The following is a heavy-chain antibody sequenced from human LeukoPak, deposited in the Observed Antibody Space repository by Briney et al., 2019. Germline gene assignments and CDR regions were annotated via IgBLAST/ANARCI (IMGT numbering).Heavy chain of an antibody. CDR2: ISSSSSYI. J-gene: IGHJ4*02. CDR3: ALQGIAAAERDY. Sequence: GGSLRLSCAASGFTFSSYSMNWVRQAPGKGLEWVSSISSSSSYIYYADSVKGRFTISRDNAKNSLYLQMNSLRAEDTAVYYCALQGIAAAERDYWGQGTLVTVSS. CDR1: GFTFSSYS. V-gene: IGHV3-21*01. D-gene: IGHD6-13*01.